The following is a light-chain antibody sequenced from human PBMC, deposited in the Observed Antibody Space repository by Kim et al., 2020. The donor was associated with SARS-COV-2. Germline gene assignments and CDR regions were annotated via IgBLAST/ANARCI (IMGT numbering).Light chain of an antibody. J-gene: IGLJ2*01. CDR1: TGTVTSGYY. V-gene: IGLV7-43*01. CDR2: STN. Sequence: PGGTVTLTCASSTGTVTSGYYPNWFQQKPGRPPRALIYSTNNRHSWTPARFSGSLLGGKAALTLSNVQPEDEAEYHCLLYSDGALVFGGGTQLTVL. CDR3: LLYSDGALV.